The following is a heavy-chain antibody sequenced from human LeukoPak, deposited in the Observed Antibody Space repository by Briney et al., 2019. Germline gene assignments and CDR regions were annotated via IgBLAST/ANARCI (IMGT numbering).Heavy chain of an antibody. J-gene: IGHJ4*02. D-gene: IGHD3-3*01. CDR1: GYIFTSYG. Sequence: ASVKVSCKASGYIFTSYGIGWVRQAPGQGLEWMGWISTYNGNTNYVQRLQGRVTMTTDTPTNTVHMELRSLRSDDAAVHYCARVGYTSGCDHWGQGTLVTVSS. CDR3: ARVGYTSGCDH. V-gene: IGHV1-18*01. CDR2: ISTYNGNT.